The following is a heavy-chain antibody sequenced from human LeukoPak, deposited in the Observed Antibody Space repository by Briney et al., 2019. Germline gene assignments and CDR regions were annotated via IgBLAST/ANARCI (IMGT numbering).Heavy chain of an antibody. Sequence: PGRSLRLSCAASGFTFETYSMTWVRQAPGKGLEWVSSISSGSSYLYYADSVKGRFTISRDNAKNSLYLQMNSLRAEDTAVYYCARDLPRSPANTIDFWGQGTLVTVSS. CDR2: ISSGSSYL. J-gene: IGHJ4*02. V-gene: IGHV3-21*01. CDR3: ARDLPRSPANTIDF. CDR1: GFTFETYS. D-gene: IGHD1-14*01.